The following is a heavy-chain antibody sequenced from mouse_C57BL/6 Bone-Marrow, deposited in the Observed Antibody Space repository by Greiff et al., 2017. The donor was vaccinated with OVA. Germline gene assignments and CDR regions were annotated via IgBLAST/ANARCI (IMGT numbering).Heavy chain of an antibody. V-gene: IGHV1-69*01. Sequence: VQLQQPGAELVMPGASVKLSCKASGYTFTSYWMHWVKQRPGQGLEWIGEIDPSDSYTNYNQKFKGKSTLTVDKSSSTAYMQLSSLTSEDSAVYYCAREGIWSVYFDYWGQGTTLTVSS. CDR3: AREGIWSVYFDY. D-gene: IGHD1-1*02. J-gene: IGHJ2*01. CDR2: IDPSDSYT. CDR1: GYTFTSYW.